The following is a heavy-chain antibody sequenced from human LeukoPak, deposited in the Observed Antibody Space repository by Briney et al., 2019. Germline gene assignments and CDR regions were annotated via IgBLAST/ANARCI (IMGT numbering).Heavy chain of an antibody. Sequence: PWGSLRLSCAASGFTFSSYAMSWVRQAPGKGLEWVSAISGSGGSTYYADSVRGRFTISRENSNNTLFLQMNSLRDEATAVYYCERDPRDNGDNGPFDYWGQGPLVTVSS. CDR1: GFTFSSYA. D-gene: IGHD4-17*01. V-gene: IGHV3-23*01. J-gene: IGHJ4*02. CDR2: ISGSGGST. CDR3: ERDPRDNGDNGPFDY.